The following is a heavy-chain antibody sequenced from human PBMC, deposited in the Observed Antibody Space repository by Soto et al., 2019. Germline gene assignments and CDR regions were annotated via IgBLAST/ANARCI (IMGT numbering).Heavy chain of an antibody. CDR2: IYYSGST. V-gene: IGHV4-59*01. CDR3: ARQQWLVLNAFDI. D-gene: IGHD6-19*01. J-gene: IGHJ3*02. Sequence: QVQLQESGPGLVKPSETLSLTCTVSGGSISSNYWSWIRQPPGKGLEWIGYIYYSGSTNYNPSLKSRVTISVDTSKNQFSLKLSSVTAADTAVYYCARQQWLVLNAFDIWGQGTMVTVSS. CDR1: GGSISSNY.